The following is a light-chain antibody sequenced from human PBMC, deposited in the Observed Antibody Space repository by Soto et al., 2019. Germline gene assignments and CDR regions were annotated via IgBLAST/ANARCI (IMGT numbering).Light chain of an antibody. CDR3: GSWDSSVSAYV. CDR1: SSNIGGHS. J-gene: IGLJ1*01. V-gene: IGLV1-51*01. CDR2: DDD. Sequence: QSVLTQPPPVPAAPGQRVTISCSGSSSNIGGHSVSWYQQLPGTAAKLLIYDDDKRPSGIPDRFSGSKSGTSATLGITGFQTGDEADYYCGSWDSSVSAYVFGTGTKGTVL.